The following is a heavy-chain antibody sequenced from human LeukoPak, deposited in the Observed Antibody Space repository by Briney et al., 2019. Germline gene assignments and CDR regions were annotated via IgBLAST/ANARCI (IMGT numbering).Heavy chain of an antibody. D-gene: IGHD3-10*01. CDR3: ARGWFGEFDY. CDR1: GFTFSSYG. Sequence: GRSLRLSCAASGFTFSSYGMHWVRQAPGKGLEWVAVIWYDGSNENSADSVKGRFTISRDNSKNTLYLQMNSLRAENTAVYYCARGWFGEFDYWGQGTLVTVSS. CDR2: IWYDGSNE. J-gene: IGHJ4*02. V-gene: IGHV3-33*01.